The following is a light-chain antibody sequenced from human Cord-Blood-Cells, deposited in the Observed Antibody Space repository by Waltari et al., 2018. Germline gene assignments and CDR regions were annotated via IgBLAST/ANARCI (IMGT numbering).Light chain of an antibody. J-gene: IGKJ4*01. CDR2: AAS. V-gene: IGKV1-39*01. CDR3: QQSYSTPLT. CDR1: QSISSY. Sequence: DIQMTQSPSSLSASVGDRVTITCRAIQSISSYLNGYQQKPGKAPKLLIYAASSLQSGVPSRFSGSGSGTDFTLTISSLQPEDFATYYCQQSYSTPLTFGGGTKVEIK.